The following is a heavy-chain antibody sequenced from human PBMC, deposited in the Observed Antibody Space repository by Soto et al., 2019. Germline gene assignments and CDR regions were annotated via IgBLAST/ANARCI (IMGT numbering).Heavy chain of an antibody. CDR1: GGSISSSSYY. Sequence: SETLSLTCTVSGGSISSSSYYWGWIRQPPGKGLEWIGSIYYSGSTYYNPSLKSRVTISVDTSKNQFSLKLSSVTAADTAVYYCARHAVSLSGDSGDYGFFVIGGQGTMVTV. CDR2: IYYSGST. J-gene: IGHJ3*02. V-gene: IGHV4-39*01. CDR3: ARHAVSLSGDSGDYGFFVI. D-gene: IGHD4-17*01.